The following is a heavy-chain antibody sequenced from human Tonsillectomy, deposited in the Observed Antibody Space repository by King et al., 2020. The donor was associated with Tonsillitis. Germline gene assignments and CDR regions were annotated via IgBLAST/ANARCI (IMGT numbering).Heavy chain of an antibody. J-gene: IGHJ3*01. CDR1: GFTFSNYW. D-gene: IGHD3-16*01. CDR3: AAGALGATARPFFREETDAFGV. V-gene: IGHV3-7*01. CDR2: IKQDGSEK. Sequence: VQLVESGGGLVQPGGSLRLSCAASGFTFSNYWMSWVRQAPGKGLEWVANIKQDGSEKYYVDSVKGRFTISRDNAKNSLYLQMNSLRAEDTAVYYCAAGALGATARPFFREETDAFGVWGQGTMVTVSS.